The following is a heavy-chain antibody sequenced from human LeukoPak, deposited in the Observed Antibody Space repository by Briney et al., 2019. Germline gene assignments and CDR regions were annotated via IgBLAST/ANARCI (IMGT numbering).Heavy chain of an antibody. Sequence: GGSLRLSCAASGFTFSSYSMNWVRQAPGKGLEWVSFISGSSSYIYYADSVKGRFTVSRDNARNSLYLQMSSLRADDTAVYYCARGTLNIPGEHGAFDYWGQGTLVTVSS. CDR3: ARGTLNIPGEHGAFDY. J-gene: IGHJ4*02. V-gene: IGHV3-21*01. CDR1: GFTFSSYS. D-gene: IGHD1-14*01. CDR2: ISGSSSYI.